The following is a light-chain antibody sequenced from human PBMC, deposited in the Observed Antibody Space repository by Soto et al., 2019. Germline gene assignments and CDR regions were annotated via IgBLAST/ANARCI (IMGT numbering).Light chain of an antibody. CDR2: EVS. CDR3: SSYTSSSTLD. V-gene: IGLV2-14*01. J-gene: IGLJ1*01. CDR1: SSDVGGYNY. Sequence: QSVLTQPASVSGSPGQSITISCTGTSSDVGGYNYVSWYQQHPGKAPKLMIYEVSNRPSGVSNRFSGSKSGNTASLTISGLRAEYEADYYCSSYTSSSTLDFGTGTKLTVL.